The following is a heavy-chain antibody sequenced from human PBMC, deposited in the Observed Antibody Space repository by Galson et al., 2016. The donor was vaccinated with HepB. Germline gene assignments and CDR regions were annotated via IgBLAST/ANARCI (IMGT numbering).Heavy chain of an antibody. D-gene: IGHD2-8*02. CDR3: PKDILVGGFPLAYSYYGMDV. Sequence: SLRLSCADSGFTFSNYGMHWVRQAPGKGLEWVAVISYDGSNKHYADSVKGRLTISRDNSKNTLYLQMNSLRADDTAVYYCPKDILVGGFPLAYSYYGMDVWGQGTTVTVSS. J-gene: IGHJ6*02. V-gene: IGHV3-30*18. CDR1: GFTFSNYG. CDR2: ISYDGSNK.